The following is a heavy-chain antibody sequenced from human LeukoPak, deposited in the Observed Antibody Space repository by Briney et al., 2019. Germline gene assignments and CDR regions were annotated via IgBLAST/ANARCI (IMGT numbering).Heavy chain of an antibody. CDR3: ARDRRGYSYGYDY. D-gene: IGHD5-18*01. J-gene: IGHJ4*02. CDR2: ISGSGGST. CDR1: GFTFSSYA. Sequence: GGSLRLSCAASGFTFSSYAMSWVRQAPGKGLEWVSAISGSGGSTYYADSVKGRFTISRDNSKNTLFLQMNSLRAEDTAVYYCARDRRGYSYGYDYWGQGTLVTVSS. V-gene: IGHV3-23*01.